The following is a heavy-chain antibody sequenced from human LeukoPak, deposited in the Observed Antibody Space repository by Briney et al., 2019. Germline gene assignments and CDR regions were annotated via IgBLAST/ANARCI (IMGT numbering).Heavy chain of an antibody. D-gene: IGHD1-14*01. V-gene: IGHV3-21*01. J-gene: IGHJ4*02. CDR3: VRGDNRDY. CDR1: GFTFSSYA. CDR2: IIGGSTHI. Sequence: GGSLRLSCVGSGFTFSSYAMDWVRQAPGKGLEWVSSIIGGSTHIFYADSVKGRFTISRDNAENSLYLQMNSLRAEDSAVYYCVRGDNRDYWGQGTLVTVSS.